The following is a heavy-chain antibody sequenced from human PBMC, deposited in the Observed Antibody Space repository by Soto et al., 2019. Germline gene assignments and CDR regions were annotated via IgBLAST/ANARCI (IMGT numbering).Heavy chain of an antibody. CDR3: ARDSVVVVPAAPYYYYYGMDV. J-gene: IGHJ6*02. Sequence: SQTLSLTCAISGDSVSSNSAAWNWIRQSPSRGLEWLGRTYYRSKWYNDYAVSVKSRITINPDTSKNQFPLQLNSVTPEDTAVYYCARDSVVVVPAAPYYYYYGMDVWGQGTTVTVSS. CDR2: TYYRSKWYN. CDR1: GDSVSSNSAA. D-gene: IGHD2-2*01. V-gene: IGHV6-1*01.